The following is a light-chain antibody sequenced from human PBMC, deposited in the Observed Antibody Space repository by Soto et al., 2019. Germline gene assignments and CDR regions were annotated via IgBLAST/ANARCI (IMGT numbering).Light chain of an antibody. Sequence: LTQPRSVSGPPGQSVSISCSGTSSDVGTYNYVSWYQQHPGKAPKLMIYDVSKRPSGVPDRFSGSKSGNTASLTISGLQAEDEADYYCCSYAGGYTHAVFGGGTKLTVL. CDR3: CSYAGGYTHAV. CDR2: DVS. CDR1: SSDVGTYNY. V-gene: IGLV2-11*01. J-gene: IGLJ2*01.